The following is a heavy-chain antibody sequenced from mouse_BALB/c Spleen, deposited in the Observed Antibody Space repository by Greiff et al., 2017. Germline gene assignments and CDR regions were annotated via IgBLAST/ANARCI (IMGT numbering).Heavy chain of an antibody. CDR3: ARAGNGYDGNYYAMDY. D-gene: IGHD2-2*01. Sequence: VKLVESGPGLVAPSQSLSITCTVSGFSLTSYGVHWVRQPPGKGLEWLGVIWAGGSTNYNSALMSRLSISKDNSKSQVFLKMNSLQTDDTAMYYCARAGNGYDGNYYAMDYWGQGTSVTVSS. CDR2: IWAGGST. V-gene: IGHV2-9*02. CDR1: GFSLTSYG. J-gene: IGHJ4*01.